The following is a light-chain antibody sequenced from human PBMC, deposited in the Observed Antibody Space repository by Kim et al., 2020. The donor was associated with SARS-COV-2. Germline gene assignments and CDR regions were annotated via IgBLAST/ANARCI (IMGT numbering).Light chain of an antibody. CDR2: EVN. CDR1: SSDVGNYNY. CDR3: SSYVGSNNLI. V-gene: IGLV2-8*01. Sequence: GQSVTPSCTGTSSDVGNYNYVSWYQQYPGKAPKLMIYEVNKRPSGVPDRFSGSKSGNTASLTVSGLQADDEADYYCSSYVGSNNLIFGGGTQLTVL. J-gene: IGLJ2*01.